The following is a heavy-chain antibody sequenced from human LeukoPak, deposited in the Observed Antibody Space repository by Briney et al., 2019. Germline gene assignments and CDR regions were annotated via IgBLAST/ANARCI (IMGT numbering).Heavy chain of an antibody. CDR2: IYHSGST. Sequence: SEPLSLTCAVSGYSISSGYYWGWIRQPPGKGLEWIGSIYHSGSTYYNPSLKSRVTISVDTSKNQFSLKLSSVTAADTAVYYCARLSYGSSSGDYWGQGTLVTVSS. CDR3: ARLSYGSSSGDY. D-gene: IGHD6-6*01. J-gene: IGHJ4*02. CDR1: GYSISSGYY. V-gene: IGHV4-38-2*01.